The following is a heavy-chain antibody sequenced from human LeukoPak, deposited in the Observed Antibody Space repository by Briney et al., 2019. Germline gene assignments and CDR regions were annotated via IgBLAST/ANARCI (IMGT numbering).Heavy chain of an antibody. CDR3: ARGRGAAGGTRIDY. D-gene: IGHD6-13*01. CDR2: ISDSGSII. CDR1: GFTFSSYE. V-gene: IGHV3-48*03. Sequence: GGSLRLSCAASGFTFSSYEMNWVRQAPGKGLEWGSNISDSGSIIYYADSVKGRFTVSRDNARKSLYLQMNSLRAEDTAVYYCARGRGAAGGTRIDYWGQGTLVTVSS. J-gene: IGHJ4*02.